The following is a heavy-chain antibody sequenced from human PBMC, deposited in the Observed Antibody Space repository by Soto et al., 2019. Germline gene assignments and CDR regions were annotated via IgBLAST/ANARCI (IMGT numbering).Heavy chain of an antibody. CDR2: INHSGST. J-gene: IGHJ6*02. V-gene: IGHV4-34*01. CDR3: ARGDYGDTGGMDV. D-gene: IGHD4-17*01. CDR1: GGSFSGYY. Sequence: PSETLSLTCAVYGGSFSGYYWSWIRHPPGKGLEWIGEINHSGSTNYNPSLKSRVTISVDTSKNQFSLKLSSVTAADTAVYYCARGDYGDTGGMDVWGQGTTVTVSS.